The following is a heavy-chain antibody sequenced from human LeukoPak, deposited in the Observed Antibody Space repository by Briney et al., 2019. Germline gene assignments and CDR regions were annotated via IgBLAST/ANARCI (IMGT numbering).Heavy chain of an antibody. CDR3: ATGYITMIGSDI. CDR1: GFTFSSYS. V-gene: IGHV3-48*04. CDR2: ISSSSSTI. Sequence: PGGSLRLSCAASGFTFSSYSMNWVRQAPGKGLEWVSYISSSSSTIYYADSVKGRFTISRDNAKNSLYLQMNSLRAEDTAVYYCATGYITMIGSDIWGQGTMVTVSS. J-gene: IGHJ3*02. D-gene: IGHD3-22*01.